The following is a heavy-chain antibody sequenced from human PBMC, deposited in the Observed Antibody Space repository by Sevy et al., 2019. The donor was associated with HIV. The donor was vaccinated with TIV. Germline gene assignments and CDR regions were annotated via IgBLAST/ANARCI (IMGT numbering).Heavy chain of an antibody. V-gene: IGHV1-18*01. Sequence: ASVKVSCKASGYTFTSYGISWVRQAPGQGLEWMGWISAYNGNRNYAQRLQGRVTMTTDTSTSTANMELRSLRSYDTAEDYCARERDRNVVVPASDYMDVWGQGTTVTVSS. J-gene: IGHJ6*02. CDR1: GYTFTSYG. D-gene: IGHD2-2*01. CDR2: ISAYNGNR. CDR3: ARERDRNVVVPASDYMDV.